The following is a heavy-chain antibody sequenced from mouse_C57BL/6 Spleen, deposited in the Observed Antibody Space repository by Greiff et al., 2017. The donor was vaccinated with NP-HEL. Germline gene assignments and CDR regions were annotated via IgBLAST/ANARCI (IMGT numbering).Heavy chain of an antibody. CDR1: GFTFSSYA. J-gene: IGHJ4*01. D-gene: IGHD2-3*01. CDR2: ISSGGDYI. Sequence: EVQGVESGEGLVKPGGSLKLSCAASGFTFSSYAMSWVRQTPEKRLEWVAYISSGGDYIYYADTVKGRFTISRDNARNTLYLQMSSLKSEDTAMYYCTRDDGYSYAMDYWGQGTSVTVSS. CDR3: TRDDGYSYAMDY. V-gene: IGHV5-9-1*02.